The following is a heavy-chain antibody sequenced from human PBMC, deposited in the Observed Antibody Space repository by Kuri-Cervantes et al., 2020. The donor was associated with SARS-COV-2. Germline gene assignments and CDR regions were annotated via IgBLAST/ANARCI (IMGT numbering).Heavy chain of an antibody. V-gene: IGHV1-18*01. CDR1: GGTFSSYA. J-gene: IGHJ3*02. CDR2: ISAYNGNT. Sequence: ASVKVSCKASGGTFSSYAISWVRQAPGQGLEWMGGISAYNGNTNYAQKLQGRVTMTTDTSTSTAYMELRSLRSDDTAVYYCARDGYDFWSGSFFDIWGQGTMVTVSS. D-gene: IGHD3-3*01. CDR3: ARDGYDFWSGSFFDI.